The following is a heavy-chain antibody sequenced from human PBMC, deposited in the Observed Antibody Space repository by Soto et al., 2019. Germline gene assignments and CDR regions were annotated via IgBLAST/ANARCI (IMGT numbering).Heavy chain of an antibody. D-gene: IGHD6-13*01. J-gene: IGHJ4*02. Sequence: EVQLLQSGGGQVHPGGSLRLSCVGSGFTFDTYAMSWVRQAPGKGLEWVGTVSGTGGLTYHADSVKGRFTISRDNSKNTLYLQMDSLRAEDAALYYCALRVSSSWYYFDSWGQGTLVTVSS. CDR3: ALRVSSSWYYFDS. V-gene: IGHV3-23*01. CDR1: GFTFDTYA. CDR2: VSGTGGLT.